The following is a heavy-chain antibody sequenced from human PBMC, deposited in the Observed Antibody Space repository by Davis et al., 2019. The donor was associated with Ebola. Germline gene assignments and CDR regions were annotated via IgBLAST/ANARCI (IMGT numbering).Heavy chain of an antibody. V-gene: IGHV3-30*03. J-gene: IGHJ4*02. CDR1: GFTFSSYG. Sequence: GESLKISCAASGFTFSSYGMHWVRQAPGKGLEWVAVISYDGSNKYYADSVKGRFTISRDNSKNTLYLQMNSLKIEDTAVYYCTRPGLSFTIEDWGQGTLVTVSS. D-gene: IGHD3-10*01. CDR2: ISYDGSNK. CDR3: TRPGLSFTIED.